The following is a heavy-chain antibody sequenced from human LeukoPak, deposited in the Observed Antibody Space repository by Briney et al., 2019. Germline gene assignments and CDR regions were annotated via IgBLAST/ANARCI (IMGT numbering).Heavy chain of an antibody. D-gene: IGHD5-18*01. J-gene: IGHJ5*02. CDR1: GGSVSSYY. Sequence: SETLSLTCTVSGGSVSSYYWRWTRQPPGKGLEWIGYIYYSGSTNYNPSLKSRVTISVDTSKNQFSLKLSSVTAADTAVYYCERQRGYSSHPWGQGTLVTVSS. CDR3: ERQRGYSSHP. V-gene: IGHV4-59*08. CDR2: IYYSGST.